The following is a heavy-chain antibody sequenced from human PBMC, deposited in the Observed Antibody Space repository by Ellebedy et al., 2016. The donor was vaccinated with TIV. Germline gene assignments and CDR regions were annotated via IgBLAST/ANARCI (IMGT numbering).Heavy chain of an antibody. Sequence: SETLSLTCTVSGGSISSYYWSWIRQPPGKGLEWIGYIYYSGSTNYNPSLKSRVTISVDTSKNQSSLKLSFVTAADTAVYYCARGTYYYDSSGYYYLESHDYWGQGTLITVSS. CDR2: IYYSGST. D-gene: IGHD3-22*01. J-gene: IGHJ4*02. V-gene: IGHV4-59*01. CDR3: ARGTYYYDSSGYYYLESHDY. CDR1: GGSISSYY.